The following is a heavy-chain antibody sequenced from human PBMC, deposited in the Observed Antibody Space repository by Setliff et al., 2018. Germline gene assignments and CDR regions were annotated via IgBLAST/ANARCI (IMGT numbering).Heavy chain of an antibody. Sequence: GGSLRLSCAASGFTFSSYAMSWVRQAPGKGLEWVSAISSSSSTIYYADSVKGRFTISRDNAKNTLYLQMNSLRAEDTAVYYCARAHSSTLSVHDYWGQGTLVTVSS. D-gene: IGHD2-2*01. V-gene: IGHV3-23*01. J-gene: IGHJ4*02. CDR1: GFTFSSYA. CDR2: ISSSSSTI. CDR3: ARAHSSTLSVHDY.